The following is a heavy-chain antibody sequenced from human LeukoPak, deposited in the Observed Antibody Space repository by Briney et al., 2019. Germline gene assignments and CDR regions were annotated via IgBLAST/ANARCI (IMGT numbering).Heavy chain of an antibody. CDR3: ARDGMVRGVIGSYDI. Sequence: ASVKVSCKASGYKFTDYGVSWVRQAPGQGPEWMGWIAGDDGNTKYEQRLQGRVSMTTDTSTTTAYMELRGLTSDDTAVYYCARDGMVRGVIGSYDIWGQGTMVTVSS. CDR1: GYKFTDYG. V-gene: IGHV1-18*04. CDR2: IAGDDGNT. J-gene: IGHJ3*02. D-gene: IGHD3-10*01.